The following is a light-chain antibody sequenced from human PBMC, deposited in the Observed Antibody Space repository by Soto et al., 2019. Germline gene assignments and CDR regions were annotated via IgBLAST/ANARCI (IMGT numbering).Light chain of an antibody. CDR1: QSVTTNS. J-gene: IGKJ2*01. Sequence: EIVLTQSPGTLSLSPGERATLSCRATQSVTTNSLAWYQQKPGQAPRLLIYGASIRATGIPDRFSGSGSGTDFTITISRLEPEDFAVYYCQHYGSSPPNTFGQGTKLEIK. V-gene: IGKV3-20*01. CDR2: GAS. CDR3: QHYGSSPPNT.